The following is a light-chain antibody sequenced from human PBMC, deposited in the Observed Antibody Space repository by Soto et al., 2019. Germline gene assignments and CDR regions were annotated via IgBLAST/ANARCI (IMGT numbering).Light chain of an antibody. J-gene: IGKJ1*01. CDR2: GAS. CDR3: QQYNDWPRT. V-gene: IGKV3-15*01. Sequence: EIVMTQSPATLSVSPGERATLSCRASQSVSSNLAWYQQKPGQAPRLLIYGASTRATGIPARFSGSRSGTEFTLTLSSLQSEDFAVYYCQQYNDWPRTFGQGTKVEIK. CDR1: QSVSSN.